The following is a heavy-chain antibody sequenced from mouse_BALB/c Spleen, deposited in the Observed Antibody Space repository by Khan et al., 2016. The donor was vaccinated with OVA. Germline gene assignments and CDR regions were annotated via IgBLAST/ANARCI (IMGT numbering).Heavy chain of an antibody. CDR3: TRHGYVAWFTY. J-gene: IGHJ3*01. Sequence: VQLKQSGPELMKPGASVKISCKASGYSFTSYYIHWVMQSHGKSLEWIGYIDPFSGGTTYNQNFKGKATLTVDNSSSTAYIQLSNLTSEDSAVYYCTRHGYVAWFTYWGQGTLVTVAA. CDR2: IDPFSGGT. D-gene: IGHD2-2*01. CDR1: GYSFTSYY. V-gene: IGHV1S135*01.